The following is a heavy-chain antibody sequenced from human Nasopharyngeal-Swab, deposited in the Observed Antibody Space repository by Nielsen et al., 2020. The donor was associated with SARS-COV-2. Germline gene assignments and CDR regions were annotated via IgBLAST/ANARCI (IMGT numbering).Heavy chain of an antibody. D-gene: IGHD6-13*01. CDR3: ARPRLPAGGHEAADY. CDR1: GFTFSDYY. J-gene: IGHJ4*02. CDR2: TSGSGNTK. Sequence: GESLKISCAASGFTFSDYYMSWIRQAPGKGLEWISFTSGSGNTKYYADSVKGRSTISRDNAKNSLYLQMNSLRADDTAVYYCARPRLPAGGHEAADYWGQGTLVTVSS. V-gene: IGHV3-11*04.